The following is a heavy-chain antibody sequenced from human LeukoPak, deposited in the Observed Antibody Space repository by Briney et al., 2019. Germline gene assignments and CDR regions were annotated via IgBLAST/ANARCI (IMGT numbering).Heavy chain of an antibody. CDR2: ISSSSSYI. CDR1: GFTFSSYN. Sequence: PGGSLRLSCAASGFTFSSYNMNWVRQAPGKGLEWVSSISSSSSYIYYADSVKGRFTISRDNAKNSLYLQMNSLRAEDTAVYYCARTDHYSYGYDYWGQGTLVTVSS. V-gene: IGHV3-21*01. D-gene: IGHD5-18*01. J-gene: IGHJ4*02. CDR3: ARTDHYSYGYDY.